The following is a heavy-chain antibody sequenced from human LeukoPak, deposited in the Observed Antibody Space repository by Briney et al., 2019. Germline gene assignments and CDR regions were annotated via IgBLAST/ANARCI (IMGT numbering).Heavy chain of an antibody. CDR2: INSSGST. Sequence: TSETLSLTCTVSRGSISSYYWSWIRQPAGKGLEWIGRINSSGSTKYNPSLKSRVTMSVDTSKNQFSLKLSSVTAADTAVYYCARDKVANDFWSGYLPPRDVWGQGTTVTVSS. CDR3: ARDKVANDFWSGYLPPRDV. V-gene: IGHV4-4*07. CDR1: RGSISSYY. J-gene: IGHJ6*02. D-gene: IGHD3-3*01.